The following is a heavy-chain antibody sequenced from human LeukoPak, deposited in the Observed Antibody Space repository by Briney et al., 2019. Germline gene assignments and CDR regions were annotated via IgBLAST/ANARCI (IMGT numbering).Heavy chain of an antibody. J-gene: IGHJ4*02. CDR1: VFTFSSYG. CDR2: IYRGGRT. V-gene: IGHV3-53*01. Sequence: GGSLRLSCTAPVFTFSSYGMHWGRHAPGKGLEWVSVIYRGGRTDYEDSVKGRFTISRDNSKNTLYLQMNSLRAEDTAVYYCALQNDSSPFDYWGQGTLVTVSS. D-gene: IGHD3-22*01. CDR3: ALQNDSSPFDY.